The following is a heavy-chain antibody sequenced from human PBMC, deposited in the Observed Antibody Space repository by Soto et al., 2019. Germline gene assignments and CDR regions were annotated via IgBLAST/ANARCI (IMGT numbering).Heavy chain of an antibody. V-gene: IGHV5-51*01. CDR2: MYPGDFDI. CDR1: GYSFSTYW. J-gene: IGHJ4*02. Sequence: PGESLKISCKGSGYSFSTYWIGWVRQMPGKGLEWMGIMYPGDFDIRYSPSFQGHVTISADKSISTAYLQWSSLKASDTAMYYCVRHFRVAAHYFDYWGQGTPVTVSS. CDR3: VRHFRVAAHYFDY. D-gene: IGHD6-6*01.